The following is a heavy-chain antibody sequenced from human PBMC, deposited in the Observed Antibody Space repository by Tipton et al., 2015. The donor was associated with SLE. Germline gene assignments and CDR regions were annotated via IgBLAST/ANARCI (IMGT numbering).Heavy chain of an antibody. Sequence: TLSLTCAVYGGSFSGYYWSWIRQPPGKGLEWIGEINHSGSTNYNPSLKSRVTISVDTSKNQFSLKLSSVTAADTAVYYCARRYSSGWSAPYYFDYWGQGTLVTVSS. V-gene: IGHV4-34*01. CDR2: INHSGST. D-gene: IGHD6-19*01. CDR1: GGSFSGYY. J-gene: IGHJ4*02. CDR3: ARRYSSGWSAPYYFDY.